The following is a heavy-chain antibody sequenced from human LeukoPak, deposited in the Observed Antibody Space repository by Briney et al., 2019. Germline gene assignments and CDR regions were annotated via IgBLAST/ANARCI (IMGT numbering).Heavy chain of an antibody. CDR1: GNTRLAELT. CDR3: ATAADDSSSLDY. Sequence: ASVKVSCKVSGNTRLAELTMHWVRQAPGKGLEWMGGFDPEDGETVYVQKFQGRVTMTEDTSSNTAFMELSSLRSEDTAVYYCATAADDSSSLDYWGQGTLVTVSS. V-gene: IGHV1-24*01. D-gene: IGHD6-6*01. CDR2: FDPEDGET. J-gene: IGHJ4*02.